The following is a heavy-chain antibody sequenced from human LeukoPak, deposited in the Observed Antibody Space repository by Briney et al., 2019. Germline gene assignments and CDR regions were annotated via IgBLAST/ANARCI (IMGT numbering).Heavy chain of an antibody. J-gene: IGHJ4*02. V-gene: IGHV4-59*12. CDR1: GGSISSYY. CDR3: ARNYYDSSGYPSLDY. D-gene: IGHD3-22*01. Sequence: ETLSLTCTVSGGSISSYYWSWIRQPPGKGLEWIGYIYYSGSTNYNPSLKSRVTISVDTSKNQFSLKLSSVTAADTAVYYCARNYYDSSGYPSLDYWGQGTLVTVSS. CDR2: IYYSGST.